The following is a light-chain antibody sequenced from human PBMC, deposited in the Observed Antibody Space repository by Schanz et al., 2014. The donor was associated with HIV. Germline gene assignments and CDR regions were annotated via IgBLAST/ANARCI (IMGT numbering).Light chain of an antibody. V-gene: IGKV3-20*01. Sequence: LLTQSPATLSLSPGERVTLSCRASQSISTHLAWYQQKPGQAPRLLIYGASSRATGIPDRFSGSGSGTDFTLTISRLEPEDFAVYYCHQYGSSRGTFGGGTKVELK. CDR2: GAS. J-gene: IGKJ4*01. CDR3: HQYGSSRGT. CDR1: QSISTH.